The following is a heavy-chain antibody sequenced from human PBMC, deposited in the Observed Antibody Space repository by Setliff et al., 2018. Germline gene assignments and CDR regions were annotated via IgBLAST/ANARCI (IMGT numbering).Heavy chain of an antibody. J-gene: IGHJ4*02. CDR3: ARGRAGHSGH. D-gene: IGHD6-19*01. CDR2: IYYSGSTS. Sequence: PSETLSLTCAVSGYSISSPHYWGWIRQPPGKGLEWIGSIYYSGSTSYYNPSLKSRVTISVDTSKNQFSLKLSSVTAADTAVYYCARGRAGHSGHWGQGTLVTVSS. CDR1: GYSISSPHY. V-gene: IGHV4-38-2*01.